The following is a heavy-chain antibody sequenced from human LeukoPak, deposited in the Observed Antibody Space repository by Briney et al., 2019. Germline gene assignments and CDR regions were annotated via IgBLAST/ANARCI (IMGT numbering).Heavy chain of an antibody. CDR3: ARVMDYGSGTHSPLNY. Sequence: GASVKVSCKASGYTFRSYGISWVRQAPGQGLEWMGWISTKNGNTQYAQKVQDRVTMTTDTSTSTVCTELRSLRSDDTAMHYCARVMDYGSGTHSPLNYWGQGTLVTVSS. CDR2: ISTKNGNT. V-gene: IGHV1-18*04. J-gene: IGHJ4*02. CDR1: GYTFRSYG. D-gene: IGHD3-10*01.